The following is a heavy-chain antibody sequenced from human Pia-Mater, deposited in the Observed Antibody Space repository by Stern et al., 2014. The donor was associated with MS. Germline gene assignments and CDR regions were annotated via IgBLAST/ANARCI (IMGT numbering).Heavy chain of an antibody. Sequence: VQLVESGGGLVQPGGSLRLSCAASGFTFSSYWINWVRQAPGQGLVWVSRINTEGSSKSYADSVKGRFTISRDNAKNTLYLQMNSLRAEDTAVYYCASGYSSGWVFDYWGQGTLVTVSS. J-gene: IGHJ4*02. CDR2: INTEGSSK. CDR3: ASGYSSGWVFDY. CDR1: GFTFSSYW. V-gene: IGHV3-74*01. D-gene: IGHD6-19*01.